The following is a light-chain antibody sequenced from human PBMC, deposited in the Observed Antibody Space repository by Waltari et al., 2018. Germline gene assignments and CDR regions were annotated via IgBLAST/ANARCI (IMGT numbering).Light chain of an antibody. CDR2: WAS. CDR3: QQYYSPPWT. J-gene: IGKJ1*01. V-gene: IGKV4-1*01. Sequence: DTVMTQSPDSLAVSLGERATINCKSSQSVLYHSNNHNYLAWYQQKPGQPPRLLIYWASTRESGVPDRFSGSGSGTDVTLTISSLQAEDVAVYYCQQYYSPPWTFGQGTKVEIK. CDR1: QSVLYHSNNHNY.